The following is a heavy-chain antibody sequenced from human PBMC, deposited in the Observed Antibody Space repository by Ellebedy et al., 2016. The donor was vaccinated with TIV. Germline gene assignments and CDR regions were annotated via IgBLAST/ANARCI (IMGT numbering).Heavy chain of an antibody. CDR3: ARGRYCSSRSCYPPAFDY. D-gene: IGHD2-15*01. CDR2: MNPNSGNT. CDR1: GYTFTSYD. J-gene: IGHJ4*02. V-gene: IGHV1-8*01. Sequence: AASEKVSCKASGYTFTSYDINWVRQATGQGLEWMGWMNPNSGNTGYAQKFQGRVTMTRDTSISTAYMELSRLMSDDTAVYYCARGRYCSSRSCYPPAFDYWGQGTLVTVSS.